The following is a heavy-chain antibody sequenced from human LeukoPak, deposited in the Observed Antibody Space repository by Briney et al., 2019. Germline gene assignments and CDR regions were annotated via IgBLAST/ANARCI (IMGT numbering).Heavy chain of an antibody. CDR1: GYTFTSYG. CDR3: ARSVGATDAEYFQH. CDR2: ISAYNGNT. V-gene: IGHV1-18*01. Sequence: ASVKVSCKASGYTFTSYGISWVRQAPGQGLEWMGWISAYNGNTNYAQKLQGRVTMTTDTSTSTAYMELRSLRSDDTAVYYCARSVGATDAEYFQHWGQGTLVTVSS. D-gene: IGHD1-26*01. J-gene: IGHJ1*01.